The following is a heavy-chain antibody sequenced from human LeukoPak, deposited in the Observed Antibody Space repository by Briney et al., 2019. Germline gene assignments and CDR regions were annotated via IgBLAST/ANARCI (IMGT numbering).Heavy chain of an antibody. CDR3: ARDRAVAGHTYWYFDL. J-gene: IGHJ2*01. D-gene: IGHD6-19*01. V-gene: IGHV3-48*01. Sequence: GGSLRLSCAASGFTFSSYSMNWVRQAPGKGLEWVSYISSSSSTIYYADSVKGRFTISRDNAKNSLYLQMNSLRAEDTAVYYCARDRAVAGHTYWYFDLWGRGTLVTVSS. CDR2: ISSSSSTI. CDR1: GFTFSSYS.